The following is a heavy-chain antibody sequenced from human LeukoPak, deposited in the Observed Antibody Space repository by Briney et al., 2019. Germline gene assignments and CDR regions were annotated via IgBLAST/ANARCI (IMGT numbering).Heavy chain of an antibody. V-gene: IGHV4-38-2*02. D-gene: IGHD2-2*01. J-gene: IGHJ5*02. Sequence: SETLSLTCTVSGYSISSGYYWGWIRQPPGKGLEWIGSIYHSGSTYYNPSLKSRVTISVDTSKNQFSLKLSSVTAADTAVYYCSSEKVVPAATNWFDPWGQGTLVTVSS. CDR3: SSEKVVPAATNWFDP. CDR1: GYSISSGYY. CDR2: IYHSGST.